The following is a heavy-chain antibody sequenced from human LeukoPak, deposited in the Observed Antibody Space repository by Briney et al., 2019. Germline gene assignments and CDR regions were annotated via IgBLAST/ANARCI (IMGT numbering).Heavy chain of an antibody. V-gene: IGHV1-3*03. CDR3: ARSPLVVPPFDY. CDR1: GYTFTGYY. Sequence: ASVKVSCKASGYTFTGYYMHWVRQAPGQRLEWMGWIDADNGNTKYSPEFQGRVTFTRDTSASTAYMELSSLRSEDMAIYYCARSPLVVPPFDYWGQGTLVTVSS. D-gene: IGHD2-2*01. J-gene: IGHJ4*02. CDR2: IDADNGNT.